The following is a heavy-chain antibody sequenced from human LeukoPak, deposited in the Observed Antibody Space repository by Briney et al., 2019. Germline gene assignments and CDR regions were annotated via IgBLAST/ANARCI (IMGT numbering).Heavy chain of an antibody. CDR1: GFTFNSYG. V-gene: IGHV3-30*18. D-gene: IGHD4-17*01. Sequence: SGGSLRLSCAASGFTFNSYGMHWVRQAPGKGLEWVAVISYDGSHKKYVDAVKGRFTISRDNSNKTLYLQMNSLRAEDTAVYYCAKDKGNFGEYYYFEYWGQGTLVTVSS. CDR2: ISYDGSHK. J-gene: IGHJ4*02. CDR3: AKDKGNFGEYYYFEY.